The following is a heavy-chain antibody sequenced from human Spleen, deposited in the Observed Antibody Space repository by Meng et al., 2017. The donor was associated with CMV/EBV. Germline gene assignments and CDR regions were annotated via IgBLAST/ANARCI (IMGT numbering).Heavy chain of an antibody. J-gene: IGHJ4*02. CDR3: AREGIAGSSAY. Sequence: GSLRLSCTVSGGSISSSSYYWGWLRQPPGKGLEWSESIYYSGSTYYNPALKSRGTIAVDTSKNQFSLKLSAVTAADTAVYDCAREGIAGSSAYWGQGTLVTVSS. D-gene: IGHD6-6*01. V-gene: IGHV4-39*07. CDR1: GGSISSSSYY. CDR2: IYYSGST.